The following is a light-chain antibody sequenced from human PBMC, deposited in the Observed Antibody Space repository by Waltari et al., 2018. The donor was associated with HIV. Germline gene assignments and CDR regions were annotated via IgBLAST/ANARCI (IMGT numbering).Light chain of an antibody. V-gene: IGKV1-5*03. CDR2: TAS. CDR3: QQYNRYST. Sequence: DIQMTQSPSPLSASVGDRVTITSRASQSISSWLAWYQQKPGKAPKLLIYTASTLESGVPSRFSGSGSGTEFTLTISSLQPDDFATYYCQQYNRYSTFGQGTKVEIK. J-gene: IGKJ1*01. CDR1: QSISSW.